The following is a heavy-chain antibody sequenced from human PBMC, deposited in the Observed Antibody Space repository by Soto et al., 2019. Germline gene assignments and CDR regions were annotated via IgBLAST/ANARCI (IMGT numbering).Heavy chain of an antibody. CDR2: ISDGGERT. CDR3: ARDRSTDFGLDV. CDR1: GFTFSDYV. J-gene: IGHJ6*02. D-gene: IGHD3-3*01. Sequence: EVLLLESGGDSVQPGGSLRLSCIGSGFTFSDYVMSWVRQVPGKGLEWVSSISDGGERTDYRDSVRGRLTISRDNARFTLHLQRNSLRADDTATYFCARDRSTDFGLDVWGQGTTVTVSS. V-gene: IGHV3-23*01.